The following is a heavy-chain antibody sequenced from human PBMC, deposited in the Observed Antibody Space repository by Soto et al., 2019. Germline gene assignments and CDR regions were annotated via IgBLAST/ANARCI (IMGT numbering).Heavy chain of an antibody. J-gene: IGHJ4*02. CDR3: ARRGSVHLDFDY. V-gene: IGHV4-39*01. Sequence: PSETLSLTCSVSGGSISSGPYYWGWIRQPPGRGLEWIGGIFSSGSASYNSSLKSRVTIFVDTSKNQFSLKLSSVTAADTAAYYCARRGSVHLDFDYWGQGTLVTVSS. CDR1: GGSISSGPYY. CDR2: IFSSGSA. D-gene: IGHD3-10*01.